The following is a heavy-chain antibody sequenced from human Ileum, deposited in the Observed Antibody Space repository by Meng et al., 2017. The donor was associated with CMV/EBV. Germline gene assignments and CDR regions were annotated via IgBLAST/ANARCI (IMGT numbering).Heavy chain of an antibody. V-gene: IGHV1-46*01. CDR1: GGTFSKYA. CDR3: AKEWGGNYYFDH. J-gene: IGHJ4*02. D-gene: IGHD1-7*01. CDR2: MNPSGGMT. Sequence: ASVKVSCKASGGTFSKYAISWVRQAPGQGLEWMATMNPSGGMTRDAQKFQGRVTMTRDTSTSTVYMELSSLRSEDTALYYCAKEWGGNYYFDHWGQGTLVTVSS.